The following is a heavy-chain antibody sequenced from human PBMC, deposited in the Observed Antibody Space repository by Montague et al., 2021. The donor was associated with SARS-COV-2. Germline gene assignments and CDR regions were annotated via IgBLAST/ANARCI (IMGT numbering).Heavy chain of an antibody. CDR3: ARGSVDIVVVVAATPPYFDY. D-gene: IGHD2-15*01. J-gene: IGHJ4*02. CDR1: GGSFSGYY. CDR2: INHSGST. Sequence: SETLSLTCSVYGGSFSGYYWSWIRQPPGKGLEWIGEINHSGSTNYNPSLKSRVTISVDTSKNQFSLKLSSVTAADTAVYYCARGSVDIVVVVAATPPYFDYWAREPWSPSPQ. V-gene: IGHV4-34*01.